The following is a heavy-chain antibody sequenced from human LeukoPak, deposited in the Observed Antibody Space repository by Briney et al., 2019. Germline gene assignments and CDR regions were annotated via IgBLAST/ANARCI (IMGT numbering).Heavy chain of an antibody. D-gene: IGHD3-22*01. CDR3: ARGGYYYDSSGYLALFDY. V-gene: IGHV3-30*02. CDR1: GFTFSSYG. J-gene: IGHJ4*02. Sequence: PGGSLRLSCAASGFTFSSYGMHWVRQAPGKGLEWVAFIRYDGSNKYYADSVKRRFTISRDNSNNTLYLQMNSLRAEDTAVYYCARGGYYYDSSGYLALFDYWGQGTLVTVSS. CDR2: IRYDGSNK.